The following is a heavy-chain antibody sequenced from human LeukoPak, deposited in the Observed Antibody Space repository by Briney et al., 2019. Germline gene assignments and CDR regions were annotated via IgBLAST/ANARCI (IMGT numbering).Heavy chain of an antibody. V-gene: IGHV3-33*01. CDR2: IWYDGGNK. CDR1: GFTFSNYH. CDR3: ERDSYGADY. Sequence: GGSLRLSCAASGFTFSNYHMHWVRQAPGKGLEWVAVIWYDGGNKYYADSVKGRFTTSRDKSKNTLYLQMNSLRAEDTAFYYCERDSYGADYWGQGPLVTVSS. D-gene: IGHD4/OR15-4a*01. J-gene: IGHJ4*02.